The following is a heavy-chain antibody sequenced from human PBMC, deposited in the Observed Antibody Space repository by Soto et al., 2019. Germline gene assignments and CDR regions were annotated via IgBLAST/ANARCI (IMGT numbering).Heavy chain of an antibody. V-gene: IGHV4-59*01. CDR1: GGSISSYY. J-gene: IGHJ6*03. CDR3: GRAPEGIGGGYRDV. D-gene: IGHD3-16*01. Sequence: SETLSLTCTVSGGSISSYYWSWIRQPPGKGLEWIGYIYYSGSTNYNPSLKSRVTISVDTSKNQFSLKLSSVTAADTAVYYCGRAPEGIGGGYRDVGGKGTTVTVSS. CDR2: IYYSGST.